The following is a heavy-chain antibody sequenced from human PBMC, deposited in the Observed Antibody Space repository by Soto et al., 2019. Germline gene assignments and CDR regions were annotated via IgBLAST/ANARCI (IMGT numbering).Heavy chain of an antibody. Sequence: QVQLVQSGAEVKKPGSSVKVSCRASGGTFSSYAISWVRQAPGQGLEWMGGIIPIFDTTIYAQKFQGRVTITADKSTGTAYMELSSLTSDDTAVSFCARVGWEIPPRFFGMDVWGQGTTVTVSS. CDR2: IIPIFDTT. CDR1: GGTFSSYA. CDR3: ARVGWEIPPRFFGMDV. V-gene: IGHV1-69*06. D-gene: IGHD1-26*01. J-gene: IGHJ6*02.